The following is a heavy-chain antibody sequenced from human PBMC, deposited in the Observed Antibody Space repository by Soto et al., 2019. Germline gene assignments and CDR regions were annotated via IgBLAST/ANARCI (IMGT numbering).Heavy chain of an antibody. D-gene: IGHD1-26*01. Sequence: PGGSLRLSCAASGFTFSSYEMNWVRQAPGKGLEWVSYISSSGSTIYYADSVKGRFTISRDNAKKSLYLQMNSLRAEDTAVYYCARDPSRSSGSYPWGQGTLATVYS. V-gene: IGHV3-48*03. CDR1: GFTFSSYE. CDR3: ARDPSRSSGSYP. J-gene: IGHJ5*02. CDR2: ISSSGSTI.